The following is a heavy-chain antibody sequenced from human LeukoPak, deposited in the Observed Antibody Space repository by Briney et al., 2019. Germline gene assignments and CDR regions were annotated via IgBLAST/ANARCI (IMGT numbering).Heavy chain of an antibody. D-gene: IGHD2-15*01. Sequence: GGSLRLSCAASGFTFSSYSMSWVRQAPGKGLEWVAVISYDGSNKYYADSVKGRFTISRDNAKNSLYLQINSLRAEDTAVYYCARDDIHSYYWGQGTLVTVSS. CDR2: ISYDGSNK. CDR1: GFTFSSYS. V-gene: IGHV3-30*03. J-gene: IGHJ4*02. CDR3: ARDDIHSYY.